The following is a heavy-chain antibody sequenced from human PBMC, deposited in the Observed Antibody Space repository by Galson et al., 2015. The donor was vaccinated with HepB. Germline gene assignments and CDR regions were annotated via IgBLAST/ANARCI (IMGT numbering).Heavy chain of an antibody. CDR2: INPSGGST. D-gene: IGHD6-6*01. CDR3: ARSEGALVAARPGLPDY. J-gene: IGHJ4*02. Sequence: SVKVSCKASGYTFTSYYMHWVRQAPGQGLEWMGIINPSGGSTSYAQKFQGRVTMTRDTSTSTVYMELSSLRSEDTAVYYCARSEGALVAARPGLPDYWGQGTLVTVSS. V-gene: IGHV1-46*01. CDR1: GYTFTSYY.